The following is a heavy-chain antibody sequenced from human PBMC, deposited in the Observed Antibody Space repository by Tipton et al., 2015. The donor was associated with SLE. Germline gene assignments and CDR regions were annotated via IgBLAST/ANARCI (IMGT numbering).Heavy chain of an antibody. D-gene: IGHD5-18*01. CDR2: IYYSGSS. CDR1: GGSISSSSYY. CDR3: ARQQGGYSYGYYFNGMDV. Sequence: TLSLTCTVSGGSISSSSYYWGWIRQPPGKGLEWIGTIYYSGSSYYNPSLQSRVTMSVDTSKNQFSLRLSSVTAGDTAVYYCARQQGGYSYGYYFNGMDVWGQGTTVTVSS. V-gene: IGHV4-39*01. J-gene: IGHJ6*02.